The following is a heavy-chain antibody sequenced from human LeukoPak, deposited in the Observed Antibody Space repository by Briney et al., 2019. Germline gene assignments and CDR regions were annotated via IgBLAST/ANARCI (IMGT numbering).Heavy chain of an antibody. CDR2: IYYSRST. CDR3: ARGIVLLDAFDI. D-gene: IGHD3-22*01. V-gene: IGHV4-59*08. J-gene: IGHJ3*02. Sequence: SETLSLTCTVSGGSISSYYWSWIRQPPGKGLEWIGYIYYSRSTNYNPSLKSRVTISVDTSKNQFSLKLSSVTVADTAVYFCARGIVLLDAFDIWGQGTMVTVSS. CDR1: GGSISSYY.